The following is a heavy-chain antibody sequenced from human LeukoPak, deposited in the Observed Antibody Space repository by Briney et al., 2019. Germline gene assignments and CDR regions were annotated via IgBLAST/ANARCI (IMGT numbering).Heavy chain of an antibody. CDR2: ISSSSSTI. J-gene: IGHJ3*01. D-gene: IGHD6-13*01. Sequence: PGGSLRLSCAASGFTFSSYSMNWVRQAPGKGLEWVSYISSSSSTIYYADSVQGRFTISRDNAKNSLYLQMNSPRAEDTAVYYCARRLPIAGGSSHAFNVWGQGTMVTVSS. V-gene: IGHV3-48*04. CDR3: ARRLPIAGGSSHAFNV. CDR1: GFTFSSYS.